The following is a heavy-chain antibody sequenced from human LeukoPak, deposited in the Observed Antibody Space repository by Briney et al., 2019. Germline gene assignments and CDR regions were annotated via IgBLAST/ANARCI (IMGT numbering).Heavy chain of an antibody. Sequence: SETLSLTCTVSGGSISSYYWSWIRQPPGKGLEWIGYNYYSGSTDYNPSLKSRVTISVDTSKNQFSLKLSSVTAADTAVYYCARFSSDDFWSGYYLFDYWGQGTLVTVSS. CDR1: GGSISSYY. D-gene: IGHD3-3*01. V-gene: IGHV4-59*08. CDR3: ARFSSDDFWSGYYLFDY. J-gene: IGHJ4*02. CDR2: NYYSGST.